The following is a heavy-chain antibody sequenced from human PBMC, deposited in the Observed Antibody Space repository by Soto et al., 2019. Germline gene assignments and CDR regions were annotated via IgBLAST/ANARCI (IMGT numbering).Heavy chain of an antibody. D-gene: IGHD6-13*01. CDR3: GVAAARTAIPWFAP. V-gene: IGHV1-69*13. CDR2: IIPIFGTA. CDR1: GVAFSSYA. J-gene: IGHJ5*02. Sequence: ASVEXSCEACGVAFSSYALSSLRHAPGQGLEWMGGIIPIFGTANYAQKFQGRVTITADESTSTAYMELSSLRSEDTALYYRGVAAARTAIPWFAPWGHGTPVPVSP.